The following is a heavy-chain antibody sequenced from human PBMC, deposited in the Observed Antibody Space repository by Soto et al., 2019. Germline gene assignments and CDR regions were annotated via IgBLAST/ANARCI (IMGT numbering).Heavy chain of an antibody. V-gene: IGHV3-23*01. CDR3: ALGSSTFDY. D-gene: IGHD6-13*01. Sequence: EVQLLESGGGLVQPGGSLRLSCAVSGLTFSTYAMSWVRQAPGKGLEWVSSISGSGGTRYYADCVKGRFTISRDNSKDTLYLQMISLRAEDTAAYYCALGSSTFDYWGQGTMVTVSS. J-gene: IGHJ4*02. CDR1: GLTFSTYA. CDR2: ISGSGGTR.